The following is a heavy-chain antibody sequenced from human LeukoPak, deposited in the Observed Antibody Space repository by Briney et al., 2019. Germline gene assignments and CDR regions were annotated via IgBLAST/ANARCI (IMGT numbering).Heavy chain of an antibody. CDR3: ARISGPGAFDI. CDR1: GFSLTTSGVR. J-gene: IGHJ3*02. CDR2: IDWDDDK. D-gene: IGHD6-25*01. Sequence: ESGPTLVNPTPTLTLTCTFSGFSLTTSGVRVSWIRQPPVKALEWLARIDWDDDKFYSTSLMPRLTISKDTSKNQVVLTMTNMDPADTATYYCARISGPGAFDIWGQGTMVTVSS. V-gene: IGHV2-70*04.